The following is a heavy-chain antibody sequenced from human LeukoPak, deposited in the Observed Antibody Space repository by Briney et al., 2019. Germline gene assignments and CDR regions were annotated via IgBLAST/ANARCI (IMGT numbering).Heavy chain of an antibody. CDR1: GYTFTSYY. D-gene: IGHD3-22*01. Sequence: ASVKVSCXASGYTFTSYYMHWVRQAPGQGLEWMGIINPSGGSTSYAQKFQGRVTMTRDTSTSTVYMELSSLRSEDTAVYYCARDREYDSSGYYPASGWGQGTLVTVSS. V-gene: IGHV1-46*01. J-gene: IGHJ4*02. CDR3: ARDREYDSSGYYPASG. CDR2: INPSGGST.